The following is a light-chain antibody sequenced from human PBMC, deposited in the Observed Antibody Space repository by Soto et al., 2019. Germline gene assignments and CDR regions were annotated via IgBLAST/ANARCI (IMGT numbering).Light chain of an antibody. CDR1: QILGSS. J-gene: IGKJ5*01. Sequence: DIQLTQSPSSLSASVRDRVTITCRASQILGSSLNWYQQRPGKATKLLIYDASSLESGVPSRFSGSGSGTDFTLTISRLEPEDFAVFYCQHYDSLPITFGQGTRLEIK. CDR3: QHYDSLPIT. V-gene: IGKV1-39*01. CDR2: DAS.